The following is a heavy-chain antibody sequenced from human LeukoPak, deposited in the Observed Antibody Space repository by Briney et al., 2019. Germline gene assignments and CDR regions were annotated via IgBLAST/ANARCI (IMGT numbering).Heavy chain of an antibody. Sequence: ASVKVSCKVSGYTLTELSMHWVRQAPGKGLEWMGGFDPEDGETIYAQKFQGRVTMTEDTSTDTAYMELSSLRSEDTAVYYCAKDTWTEHYFDYWAREPWSPSPQ. D-gene: IGHD3-16*01. CDR1: GYTLTELS. J-gene: IGHJ4*02. V-gene: IGHV1-24*01. CDR3: AKDTWTEHYFDY. CDR2: FDPEDGET.